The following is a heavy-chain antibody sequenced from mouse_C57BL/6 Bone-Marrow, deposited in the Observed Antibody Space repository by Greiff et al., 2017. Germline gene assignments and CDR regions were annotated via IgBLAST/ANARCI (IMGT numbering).Heavy chain of an antibody. D-gene: IGHD1-1*01. V-gene: IGHV1-55*01. J-gene: IGHJ2*01. CDR3: ARAYGSSY. CDR1: GYTFTSYW. Sequence: VQLQQPGAELVKPGASVKMSCKASGYTFTSYWITWVKQRPGQGLEWIGDIYPGSGSTNYNEKFKSKATLTVATSSSTAYMQLSSLTSEDSAVYYCARAYGSSYWGQGTTLTVSS. CDR2: IYPGSGST.